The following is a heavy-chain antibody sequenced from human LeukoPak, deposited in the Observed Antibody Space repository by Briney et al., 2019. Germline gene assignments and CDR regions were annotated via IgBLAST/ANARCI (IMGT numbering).Heavy chain of an antibody. J-gene: IGHJ4*02. Sequence: AGGSLRLSCAASGFTFSSYSMNWVRQAPGKGLEWVSSISSSSSYIYYADSVKGRFTISRDNAKNSLYLQMNSLRAEDTAVYYCARDLDYDSSGFDYWGQGTLVTVSS. D-gene: IGHD3-22*01. CDR3: ARDLDYDSSGFDY. V-gene: IGHV3-21*01. CDR2: ISSSSSYI. CDR1: GFTFSSYS.